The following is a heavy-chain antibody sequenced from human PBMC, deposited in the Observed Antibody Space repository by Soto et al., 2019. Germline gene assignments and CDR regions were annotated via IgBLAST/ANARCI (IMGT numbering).Heavy chain of an antibody. CDR2: IIPIFGTA. V-gene: IGHV1-69*13. D-gene: IGHD3-10*01. J-gene: IGHJ5*02. Sequence: ASVKGSCKASGCTFSSYAISWVRQAPGQGPEWMGGIIPIFGTANYAQKFQGRVTITADESTSTAYMELSSLRSEDTAVYYCARAVAYYDGSGSRSWFDPWGQGTLVTVSS. CDR1: GCTFSSYA. CDR3: ARAVAYYDGSGSRSWFDP.